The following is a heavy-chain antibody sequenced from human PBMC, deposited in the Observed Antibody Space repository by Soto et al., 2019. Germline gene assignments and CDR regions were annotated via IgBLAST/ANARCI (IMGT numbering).Heavy chain of an antibody. V-gene: IGHV1-69*06. CDR1: GGTFSSYA. CDR2: IIPIFGTA. J-gene: IGHJ4*02. D-gene: IGHD2-21*02. CDR3: ARGGAYGGGDCYAFDS. Sequence: QVQLVQSGAEVKKPGSSVKVSCKASGGTFSSYAISWVRQAPGQGLEWMGGIIPIFGTANYAQKFQGRVTITADKSTSTAYMELSSLRSEDTAVYYCARGGAYGGGDCYAFDSWGQGTLVTVSS.